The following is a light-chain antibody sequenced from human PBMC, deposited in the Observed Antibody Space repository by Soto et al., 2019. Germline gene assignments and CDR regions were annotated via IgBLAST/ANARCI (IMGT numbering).Light chain of an antibody. V-gene: IGKV1-5*03. J-gene: IGKJ2*01. Sequence: DIQMTQSPSTLSASVGDRVTITCRASQSISTWLAWYQQKPGKAPKLLIYKASSLESGVPSRFSGSGSGTEFTLTISSLQPDDFETYYCQQYNSYKGYTFGQGTKLEIK. CDR2: KAS. CDR1: QSISTW. CDR3: QQYNSYKGYT.